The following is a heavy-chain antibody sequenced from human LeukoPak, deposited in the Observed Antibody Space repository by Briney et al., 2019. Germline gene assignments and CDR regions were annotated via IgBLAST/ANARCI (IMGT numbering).Heavy chain of an antibody. Sequence: GGSLRLSCAASGFTFSSYAMSWVRQAPGKGLEWVSAISGSGGSTYYADSVKGRFTISRDNSKNTLYLQMNSLRAEDTAVYYCAKPKSGVGATRGAFDIWGQGTMVTVSS. CDR3: AKPKSGVGATRGAFDI. CDR2: ISGSGGST. J-gene: IGHJ3*02. V-gene: IGHV3-23*01. D-gene: IGHD1-26*01. CDR1: GFTFSSYA.